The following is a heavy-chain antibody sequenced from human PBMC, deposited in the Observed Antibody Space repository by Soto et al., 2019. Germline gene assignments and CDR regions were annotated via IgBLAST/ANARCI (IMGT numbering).Heavy chain of an antibody. J-gene: IGHJ5*02. Sequence: PGGSLRLSCAASGFTFSSHAMSWVRQAPGKGLEWVSGISGTGDRTFYADSVKGRLTISRDNSKNTLYLQMNSLGAEDTALYYCGRAYCSGGNCYSGPDPWGQGTLVTVSS. D-gene: IGHD2-15*01. CDR3: GRAYCSGGNCYSGPDP. CDR1: GFTFSSHA. CDR2: ISGTGDRT. V-gene: IGHV3-23*01.